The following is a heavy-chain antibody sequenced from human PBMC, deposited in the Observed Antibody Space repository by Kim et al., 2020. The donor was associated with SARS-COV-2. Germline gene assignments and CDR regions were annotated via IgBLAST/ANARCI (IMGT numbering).Heavy chain of an antibody. J-gene: IGHJ6*02. Sequence: GESLKISCKGSEYSFSNYWIAWVRQMPGKGLEWMGIIYPADSDPNYSPSFQGQVTISADKSISTAYLQWSSLTASDTAIYYCARTNCGSVRCGKPDYYHGLDVWGQGTPVTVSS. CDR3: ARTNCGSVRCGKPDYYHGLDV. CDR2: IYPADSDP. CDR1: EYSFSNYW. V-gene: IGHV5-51*01. D-gene: IGHD2-21*01.